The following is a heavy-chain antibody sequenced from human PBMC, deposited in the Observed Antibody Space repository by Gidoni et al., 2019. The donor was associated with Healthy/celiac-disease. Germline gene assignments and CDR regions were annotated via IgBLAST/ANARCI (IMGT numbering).Heavy chain of an antibody. V-gene: IGHV3-23*01. CDR2: ISGSGGST. CDR3: AKAGDYYGSGSYYNGPPFDYYYYGMDV. D-gene: IGHD3-10*01. CDR1: GFTFSSYA. Sequence: EVQLLESGGGLVQPGGSLRLSCAASGFTFSSYAMSWVRQAPGKGLEWVSAISGSGGSTYYADSVKGRFTISRDNSKNTLYLQMNSLRAEDTAVYYCAKAGDYYGSGSYYNGPPFDYYYYGMDVWGQGTTVTVSS. J-gene: IGHJ6*02.